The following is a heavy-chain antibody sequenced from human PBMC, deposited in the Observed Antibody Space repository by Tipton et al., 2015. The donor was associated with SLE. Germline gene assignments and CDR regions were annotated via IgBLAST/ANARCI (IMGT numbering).Heavy chain of an antibody. CDR3: ARDLRNGRIPTVFDN. CDR2: INWNGGST. CDR1: GFTFDDYG. V-gene: IGHV3-20*04. Sequence: SLRLSCAVSGFTFDDYGMSWVRQVPGKGLEWVSGINWNGGSTSYGDSVKGRAFISRDNAKNSVHLQMDSLRAEDTAVYYCARDLRNGRIPTVFDNWGQGTLVTVSS. J-gene: IGHJ4*02. D-gene: IGHD2-15*01.